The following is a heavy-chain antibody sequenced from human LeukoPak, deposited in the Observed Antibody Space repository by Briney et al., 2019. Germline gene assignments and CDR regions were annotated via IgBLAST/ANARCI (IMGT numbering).Heavy chain of an antibody. CDR2: INTDGSST. J-gene: IGHJ4*02. CDR1: GFTFSSYW. D-gene: IGHD2-2*01. CDR3: AKVRSGSANWALQTFDN. V-gene: IGHV3-74*01. Sequence: GGSLRLSCAASGFTFSSYWMHWVRQAPGKGLVWVSRINTDGSSTSYADSVKGRFTISRDNAKNTLYLQMNSLRAEDTAVYFCAKVRSGSANWALQTFDNWGQGTLVTVSS.